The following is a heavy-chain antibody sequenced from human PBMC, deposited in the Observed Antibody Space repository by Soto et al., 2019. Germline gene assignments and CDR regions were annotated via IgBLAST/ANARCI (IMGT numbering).Heavy chain of an antibody. CDR2: ISWDGGST. CDR3: ANSGRGILDY. J-gene: IGHJ4*02. Sequence: EVQLVESGGVVVQPGGSLRLSCAASGFTFDDYTMHWVRQAPGKGLEWVSLISWDGGSTYYADSVKGRFTISRDNSKNSLYLQMNSLRTEDTALYYCANSGRGILDYWGQGTLVTVSS. D-gene: IGHD3-10*01. CDR1: GFTFDDYT. V-gene: IGHV3-43*01.